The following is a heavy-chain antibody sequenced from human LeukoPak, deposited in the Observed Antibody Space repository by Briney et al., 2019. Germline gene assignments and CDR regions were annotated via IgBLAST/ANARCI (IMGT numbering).Heavy chain of an antibody. CDR2: IYYSGST. Sequence: SETLSLTCTVSGGSISSGGYYWSWIRQHPGKGLEWIGYIYYSGSTYYNPSLKSRVTISVDTSKNQFSLKLSSVTAADTAVYYCARVGGMITFGGVTPTFDYWGQGTLVTVSS. V-gene: IGHV4-31*03. CDR1: GGSISSGGYY. D-gene: IGHD3-16*01. CDR3: ARVGGMITFGGVTPTFDY. J-gene: IGHJ4*02.